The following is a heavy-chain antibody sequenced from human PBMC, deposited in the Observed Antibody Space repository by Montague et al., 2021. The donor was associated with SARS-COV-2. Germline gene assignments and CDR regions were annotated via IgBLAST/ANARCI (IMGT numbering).Heavy chain of an antibody. D-gene: IGHD3-3*01. CDR1: GGSISSSSYY. J-gene: IGHJ5*02. CDR2: IYYSGST. V-gene: IGHV4-39*01. CDR3: ARQKMGSVTTVWVVLHDRWFDA. Sequence: SETLSLTCTVSGGSISSSSYYWGWIRQPPGKGPEWIGTIYYSGSTYYSSSLKSRVTISVDTSKNQFSLKLSSVTAADTAVYYCARQKMGSVTTVWVVLHDRWFDAWGRGTLVTVSS.